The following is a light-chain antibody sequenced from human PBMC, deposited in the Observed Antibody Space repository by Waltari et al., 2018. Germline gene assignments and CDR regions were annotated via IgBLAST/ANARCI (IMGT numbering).Light chain of an antibody. CDR3: AAWDDSLNGRWV. CDR1: ASNIGNNV. CDR2: RSD. Sequence: QSVLTQPPSASGPPGQGVTISCSGGASNIGNNVVTWYQQVPGKAPKLLIYRSDRRPAGVPDRFSGSKSGTSASLAISGLQSEDEADYYCAAWDDSLNGRWVFGGGTKVTVL. V-gene: IGLV1-44*01. J-gene: IGLJ3*02.